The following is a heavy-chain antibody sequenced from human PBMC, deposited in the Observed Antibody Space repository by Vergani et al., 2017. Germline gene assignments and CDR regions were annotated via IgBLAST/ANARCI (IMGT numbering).Heavy chain of an antibody. CDR1: GYTFTSYA. V-gene: IGHV1-3*01. CDR3: ARVHRGGNDY. J-gene: IGHJ4*02. D-gene: IGHD3-10*01. CDR2: INAGNGNT. Sequence: QVQLVQSGAEVKKPGASVKVSCKASGYTFTSYAMHWVRQAPGQRLEWMGWINAGNGNTKYSQKFQGRVTITRDTSASTAYMELSSLRSEDTAVYYCARVHRGGNDYWGQGTLVTVSS.